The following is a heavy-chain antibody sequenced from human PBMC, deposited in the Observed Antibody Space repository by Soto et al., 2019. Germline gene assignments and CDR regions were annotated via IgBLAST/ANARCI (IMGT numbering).Heavy chain of an antibody. CDR2: INPRFGDT. V-gene: IGHV1-2*02. CDR1: GYTFTAYY. CDR3: ARNMDYYYGPGSGNGHGF. Sequence: QVQLVQSGAELKEPADSVRVSCEASGYTFTAYYIHWVRQAPGQGLEWMGWINPRFGDTSYAQDFQGRVSMTRDTSISTVYMELSRLTSDDTAIYYCARNMDYYYGPGSGNGHGFWGQGTTVTAFS. D-gene: IGHD3-10*01. J-gene: IGHJ6*02.